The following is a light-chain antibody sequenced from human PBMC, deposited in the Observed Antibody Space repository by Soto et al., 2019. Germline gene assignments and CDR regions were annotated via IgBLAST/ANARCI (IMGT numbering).Light chain of an antibody. J-gene: IGKJ5*01. CDR3: QQRSNWPPIT. CDR2: DAS. V-gene: IGKV3-11*01. Sequence: ENVLTQSPATLSLSPGEGATLSCRASQSINTYLAWYQQKPGQAPRLLIYDASNRATGIPARFSGSGSGTDFTLTISSLEPEDFAVYYCQQRSNWPPITFGQGTRLEI. CDR1: QSINTY.